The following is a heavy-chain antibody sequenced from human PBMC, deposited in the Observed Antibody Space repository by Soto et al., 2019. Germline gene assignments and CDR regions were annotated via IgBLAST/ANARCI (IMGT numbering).Heavy chain of an antibody. CDR2: IYTSGGT. V-gene: IGHV4-4*07. J-gene: IGHJ4*02. D-gene: IGHD5-12*01. CDR3: ARERREKIHDGYDIDY. Sequence: SETLSLTCTVSGDSISNYYWSWIRQPSGKGLEWIGRIYTSGGTDYNPSLKSRVTISIDTSKSQFSLKVTSMTAADTAVYYCARERREKIHDGYDIDYWGQGTLVTVSS. CDR1: GDSISNYY.